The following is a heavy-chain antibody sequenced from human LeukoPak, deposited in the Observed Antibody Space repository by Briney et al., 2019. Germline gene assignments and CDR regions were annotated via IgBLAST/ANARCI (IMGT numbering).Heavy chain of an antibody. CDR2: IIPIFGTA. V-gene: IGHV1-69*05. Sequence: ASVKVSCKASGGTFSSYAISWVRQAPGQGLEWMGGIIPIFGTANYAQKSQGRVTITTDESTSTAYMELSSLRSEDTAVYYCARGHREATIPSDYYYYMDVWGKGTTVTVSS. CDR1: GGTFSSYA. CDR3: ARGHREATIPSDYYYYMDV. J-gene: IGHJ6*03. D-gene: IGHD5-12*01.